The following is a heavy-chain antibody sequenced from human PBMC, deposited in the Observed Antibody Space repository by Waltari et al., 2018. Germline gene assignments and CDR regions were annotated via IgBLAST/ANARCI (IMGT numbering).Heavy chain of an antibody. CDR3: AIKESCGGDCYSGGAGY. CDR2: INHSGST. Sequence: QGPLQQWVAGLLKPSETLSLTCAVYGGSVSGYYWSGIGQRPGKGLEWIGEINHSGSTNYNPSLKIRVTISVDTSTNQFSLKLSSVTAADTAVYYCAIKESCGGDCYSGGAGYWGQGTLVTVSS. V-gene: IGHV4-34*01. J-gene: IGHJ4*02. CDR1: GGSVSGYY. D-gene: IGHD2-21*01.